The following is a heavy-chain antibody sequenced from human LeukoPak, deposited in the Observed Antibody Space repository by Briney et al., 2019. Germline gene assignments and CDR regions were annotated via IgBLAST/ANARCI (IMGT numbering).Heavy chain of an antibody. J-gene: IGHJ4*02. V-gene: IGHV4-39*07. CDR2: IYYSGST. CDR1: GGSISSSSYY. Sequence: PSETLSLTCTVSGGSISSSSYYWGWIRQPPGKGLEWIGRIYYSGSTYYNPSLKSRVTISVDTSKNQFSLKLSSVTAADTAVYYCARGGYYYDSSGYLSPHFDYWGQGTLVTVSS. D-gene: IGHD3-22*01. CDR3: ARGGYYYDSSGYLSPHFDY.